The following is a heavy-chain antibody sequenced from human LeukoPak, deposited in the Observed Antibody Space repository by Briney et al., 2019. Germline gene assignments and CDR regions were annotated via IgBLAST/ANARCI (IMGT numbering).Heavy chain of an antibody. CDR3: ARSLPGTEYYYDSSGHFDY. J-gene: IGHJ4*02. Sequence: QAGGSLRLSCAASGFTVSSNYMSWVRQAPGKGLEWVSVIYSGGSTYYADSVRGRFTISRDNSKNTLYLQMNSLRAEDTAVYYCARSLPGTEYYYDSSGHFDYWGQGTLVTVSS. CDR1: GFTVSSNY. V-gene: IGHV3-66*01. D-gene: IGHD3-22*01. CDR2: IYSGGST.